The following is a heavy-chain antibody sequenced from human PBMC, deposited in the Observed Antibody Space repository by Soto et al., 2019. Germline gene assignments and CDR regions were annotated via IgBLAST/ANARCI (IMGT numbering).Heavy chain of an antibody. D-gene: IGHD2-21*01. Sequence: GGSLRLSCATSGFVFSSYGMQWVRQAPGKGREGVAAIWHDGSEKYYADLVKGRFTISRDNSKRTLYLQMNSLRAEDTAVYYCARDPRDSPGAYYYNYYGLDVWGQGTTVTVSS. J-gene: IGHJ6*02. V-gene: IGHV3-33*01. CDR1: GFVFSSYG. CDR3: ARDPRDSPGAYYYNYYGLDV. CDR2: IWHDGSEK.